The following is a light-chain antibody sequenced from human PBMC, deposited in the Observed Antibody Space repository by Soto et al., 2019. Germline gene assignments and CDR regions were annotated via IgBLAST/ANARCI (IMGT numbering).Light chain of an antibody. V-gene: IGKV1-39*01. CDR3: QQSYTTPWT. J-gene: IGKJ1*01. CDR2: TTS. Sequence: DIQMTQSPSSLSASVGDRVTITCRASQSISYYLNWYQQKPGRAPRLLIYTTSSLQSGVPSKFSGSASGTDFTLTISSLQPEEFATYYCQQSYTTPWTVGQGTKVEIK. CDR1: QSISYY.